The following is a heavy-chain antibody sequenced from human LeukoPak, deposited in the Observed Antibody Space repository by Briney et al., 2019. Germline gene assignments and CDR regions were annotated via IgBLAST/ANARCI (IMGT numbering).Heavy chain of an antibody. V-gene: IGHV3-23*01. CDR1: GFTVSSNY. D-gene: IGHD4-17*01. J-gene: IGHJ5*02. CDR2: IAGSSGST. CDR3: AKAAYGDYVNWFDP. Sequence: GESLRLSCAASGFTVSSNYMSWVRQAPGKGLEWVSSIAGSSGSTYYADSVKGRFTISRDNSKNTLYLQMNSLRAEDTALYYCAKAAYGDYVNWFDPWGQGTLVTVSS.